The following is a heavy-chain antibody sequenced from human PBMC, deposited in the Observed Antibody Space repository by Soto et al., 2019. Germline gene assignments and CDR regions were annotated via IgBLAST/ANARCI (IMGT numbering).Heavy chain of an antibody. V-gene: IGHV3-7*01. Sequence: PGGSLRLSCAASGFTFSSYWMSWVRQAPGKGLEWVANIKQDGSEKYYVDSVKGRFTISRDNAKNSLYLQMNSLRAEDTAVYYCARDQIGDYGDYVSYYYYYMDVWGKGTTVTVSS. D-gene: IGHD4-17*01. J-gene: IGHJ6*03. CDR2: IKQDGSEK. CDR3: ARDQIGDYGDYVSYYYYYMDV. CDR1: GFTFSSYW.